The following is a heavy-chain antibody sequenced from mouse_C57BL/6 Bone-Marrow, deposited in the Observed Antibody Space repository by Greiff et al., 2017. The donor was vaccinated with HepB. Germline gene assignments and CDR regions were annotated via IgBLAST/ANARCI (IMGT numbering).Heavy chain of an antibody. CDR3: ARDYGAMDY. Sequence: EVKLQESGGDLVKPGGSLKLSCAASGFTFSSYGMSWVRQTPDKRLEWVATISSGGSYTYYPDSVKGRFTISRDNAKNTLFLQMTSLRSEDTAMYYCARDYGAMDYWGQGTSVTVSS. V-gene: IGHV5-6*01. CDR2: ISSGGSYT. D-gene: IGHD1-1*01. CDR1: GFTFSSYG. J-gene: IGHJ4*01.